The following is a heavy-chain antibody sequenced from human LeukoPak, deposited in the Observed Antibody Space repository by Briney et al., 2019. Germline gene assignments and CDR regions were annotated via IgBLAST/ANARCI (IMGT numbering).Heavy chain of an antibody. CDR1: RFTFTNFW. Sequence: PGGSLRLSCASSRFTFTNFWMSWVRQAPGKGLEWVASIKHDGSGKYYVDSVKGRFTISRDNAENSVSLQMSSLKTEDTAVYYCTSGPLTGTTNYWGQGTLVTVSS. D-gene: IGHD1-7*01. J-gene: IGHJ4*02. V-gene: IGHV3-7*01. CDR3: TSGPLTGTTNY. CDR2: IKHDGSGK.